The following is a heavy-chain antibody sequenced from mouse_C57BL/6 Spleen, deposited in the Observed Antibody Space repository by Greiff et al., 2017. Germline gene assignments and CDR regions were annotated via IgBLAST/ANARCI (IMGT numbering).Heavy chain of an antibody. D-gene: IGHD2-5*01. Sequence: QVQLQQPGAELVKPGASVKMSCKASGYTFTSYWITWVKQRPGQGLEWIGDIYPGSGSTNYNEMLKSKATLTVDTSSSTAYMQLSSLTSEGSAVYYCARRNSNQGFDYWGQGTTLTVSA. CDR3: ARRNSNQGFDY. V-gene: IGHV1-55*01. CDR2: IYPGSGST. J-gene: IGHJ2*01. CDR1: GYTFTSYW.